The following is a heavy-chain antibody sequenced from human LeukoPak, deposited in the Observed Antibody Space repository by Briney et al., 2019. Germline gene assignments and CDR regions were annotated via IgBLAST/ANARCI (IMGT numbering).Heavy chain of an antibody. J-gene: IGHJ6*03. V-gene: IGHV3-7*01. CDR2: IKQDGSEK. CDR1: GFTFSSYW. D-gene: IGHD2-21*02. CDR3: ARAGYCGGDCYSRYYYYYMDV. Sequence: PGGSLRLSCAASGFTFSSYWMSWVRQAPGKGLEWVANIKQDGSEKYYVDSVKGRFTISRDNSKNTLYLQMNSLRAEDTAVYYCARAGYCGGDCYSRYYYYYMDVWGKGTTVTVSS.